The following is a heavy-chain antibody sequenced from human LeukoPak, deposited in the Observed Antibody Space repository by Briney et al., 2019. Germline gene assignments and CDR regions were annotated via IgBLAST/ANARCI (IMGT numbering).Heavy chain of an antibody. D-gene: IGHD1-1*01. CDR3: ARVRNTPGGYYYYGMDV. J-gene: IGHJ6*02. Sequence: GASVKVSCKASGYTFTSYGISWVRQAPGQGLEWMGWISAYNGNTNYAQKLQGRVTMTTDTSTSTAYMELGSLRSDDTAVYYCARVRNTPGGYYYYGMDVWGQGTTVTVSS. CDR2: ISAYNGNT. V-gene: IGHV1-18*01. CDR1: GYTFTSYG.